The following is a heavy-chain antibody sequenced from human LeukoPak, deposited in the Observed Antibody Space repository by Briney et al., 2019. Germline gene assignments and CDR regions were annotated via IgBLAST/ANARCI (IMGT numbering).Heavy chain of an antibody. J-gene: IGHJ4*02. CDR1: GFTFSSYA. CDR2: ISGSGGST. D-gene: IGHD3-22*01. V-gene: IGHV3-23*01. CDR3: AKNGYDSSVYLYFDY. Sequence: GGSLRLSCAASGFTFSSYAMSWVRQAPGKGLEWVSAISGSGGSTYYAGSVKGRFTISRDNSKNTLYLQMNSLRAEYTAVYYCAKNGYDSSVYLYFDYWGQGTLVTVSS.